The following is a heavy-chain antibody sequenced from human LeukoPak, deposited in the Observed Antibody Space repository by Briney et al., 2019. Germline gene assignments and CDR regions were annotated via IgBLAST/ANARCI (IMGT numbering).Heavy chain of an antibody. CDR1: RGSISSYY. J-gene: IGHJ4*02. D-gene: IGHD5-18*01. Sequence: PSETLSVTCTVPRGSISSYYWSWIRQPPGGGLEWIGFIYYSGSTNQNPSLKSRVTMSVDTSKNQFFLRLSSVTAADTAVYYCASSSAMVTHSFDYWGQGTLVTVSS. CDR3: ASSSAMVTHSFDY. CDR2: IYYSGST. V-gene: IGHV4-59*08.